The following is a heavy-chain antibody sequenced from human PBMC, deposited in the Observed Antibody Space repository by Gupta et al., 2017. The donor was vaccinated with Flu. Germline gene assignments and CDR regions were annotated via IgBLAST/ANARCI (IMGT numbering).Heavy chain of an antibody. V-gene: IGHV3-73*02. CDR1: GSQFSDWA. J-gene: IGHJ4*02. CDR3: ARCNSGGYFDS. D-gene: IGHD2/OR15-2a*01. CDR2: IKSKANSYAK. Sequence: EVQVVESWGGWVQPPGSLNLISAASGSQFSDWAITGVRQASGKGLVWVGRIKSKANSYAKTNGDSMKGRFTISRDDSTNSAYLQMNSLKTEDTAVDYCARCNSGGYFDSWGQGTLVTVPS.